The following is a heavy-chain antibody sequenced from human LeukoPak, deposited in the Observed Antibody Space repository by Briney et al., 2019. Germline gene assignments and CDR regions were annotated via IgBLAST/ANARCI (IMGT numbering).Heavy chain of an antibody. J-gene: IGHJ6*03. V-gene: IGHV3-30*18. Sequence: GGSLRLSCAASGFTFSSYSMNWVRQAPGKGLEWVAVISYDGSNKYYADSVKGRFTISRDNSKNTLYLQMNSLRAEDTAVYYCAKGSHYYDSSGYYRYYYYYMDVWGKGTTVTVSS. CDR1: GFTFSSYS. D-gene: IGHD3-22*01. CDR2: ISYDGSNK. CDR3: AKGSHYYDSSGYYRYYYYYMDV.